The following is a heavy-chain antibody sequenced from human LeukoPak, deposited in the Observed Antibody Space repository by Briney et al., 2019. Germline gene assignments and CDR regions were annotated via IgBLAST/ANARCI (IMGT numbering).Heavy chain of an antibody. CDR1: GYSFTSYG. CDR2: ISAYNGNT. J-gene: IGHJ3*02. V-gene: IGHV1-18*01. CDR3: SRDLIVVVTADDAFDI. Sequence: ASVTVSCKGSGYSFTSYGISWVRQAPGQGLGWMGWISAYNGNTNYAQKLQGRGTMTTDTATSTAYMELRSLRSDDTAVYYCSRDLIVVVTADDAFDIWGQGTMVTVSS. D-gene: IGHD2-21*02.